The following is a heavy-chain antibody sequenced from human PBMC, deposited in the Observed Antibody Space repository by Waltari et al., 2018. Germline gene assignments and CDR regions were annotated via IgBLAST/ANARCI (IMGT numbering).Heavy chain of an antibody. V-gene: IGHV3-21*01. CDR3: ARDSGYSNEYYYYYMDV. Sequence: EVQLVESGGGLVKPGGSLRLSCAASGFTFSSYSMNWVGQAPGKGMEWVSSISSSSSYIYYADSVKGRFTISRDNAKNSLYLQMNSLRAEDTAVYYCARDSGYSNEYYYYYMDVWGKGTTVTVSS. J-gene: IGHJ6*03. CDR1: GFTFSSYS. CDR2: ISSSSSYI. D-gene: IGHD4-4*01.